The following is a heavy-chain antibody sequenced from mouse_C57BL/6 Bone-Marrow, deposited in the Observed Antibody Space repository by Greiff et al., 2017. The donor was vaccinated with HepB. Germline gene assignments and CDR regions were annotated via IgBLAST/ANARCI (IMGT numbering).Heavy chain of an antibody. J-gene: IGHJ4*01. Sequence: DVKLVESGGGLVQPGGSLKLSCAASGFTFSDYYMYWVRQTPEKRLEWVAYISNGGGSTYYPDTVKGRFTISRDNAKNTLYLQMSRLKSEDTAMYYCARHEAMDYWGQGTSVTVSS. V-gene: IGHV5-12*01. CDR1: GFTFSDYY. CDR2: ISNGGGST. CDR3: ARHEAMDY.